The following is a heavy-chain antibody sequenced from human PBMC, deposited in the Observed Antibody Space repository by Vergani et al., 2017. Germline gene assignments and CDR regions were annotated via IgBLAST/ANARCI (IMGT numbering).Heavy chain of an antibody. J-gene: IGHJ3*01. D-gene: IGHD4-23*01. Sequence: QVQLQESGPGLVKPSQTLSLTCTVSGASINNDFYYLHWLRQPAGKGLEWIGRIYVSGITDYNSSLQSRVSMSVDTSKNQFSLTLTSVTAADTGVYYWARDNKQLRPRAFDLGGQGTMVTVSS. CDR1: GASINNDFYY. CDR3: ARDNKQLRPRAFDL. CDR2: IYVSGIT. V-gene: IGHV4-61*02.